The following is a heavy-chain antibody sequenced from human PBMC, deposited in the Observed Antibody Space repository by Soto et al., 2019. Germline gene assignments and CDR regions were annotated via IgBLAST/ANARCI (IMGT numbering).Heavy chain of an antibody. CDR3: ARGSRRYYYDSIGYYYFDY. CDR1: GGPISSGDYY. Sequence: SETLSLTCTVFGGPISSGDYYWSWIRQPPGKGLEWIGYIYYSGSTHYNPSLKSRVTISVDTSKNQFSLKLNSVTAADTAVYYCARGSRRYYYDSIGYYYFDYWGQGTLVTVSS. J-gene: IGHJ4*02. D-gene: IGHD3-22*01. CDR2: IYYSGST. V-gene: IGHV4-30-4*01.